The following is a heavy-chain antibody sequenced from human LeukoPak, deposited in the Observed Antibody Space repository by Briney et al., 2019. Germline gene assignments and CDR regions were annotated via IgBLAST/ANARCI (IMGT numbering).Heavy chain of an antibody. Sequence: PSETLSLTCAVSGGSISSGGYSWSWIRQPPGKGLEWIGYVYYSGNSGNTYSNPYYSPSLKSRVTISLDTSKNQFSLNLRSVAAADTAVYYCARDASVLRFLEWLTSNGWFDPWGQGTLVTVSS. J-gene: IGHJ5*02. CDR3: ARDASVLRFLEWLTSNGWFDP. D-gene: IGHD3-3*01. V-gene: IGHV4-30-4*07. CDR1: GGSISSGGYS. CDR2: VYYSGNSGNTYSNP.